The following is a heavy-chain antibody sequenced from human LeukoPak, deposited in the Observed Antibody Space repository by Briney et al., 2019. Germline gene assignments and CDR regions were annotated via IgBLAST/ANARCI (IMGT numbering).Heavy chain of an antibody. Sequence: SETLSLTCAVSGGSFSGYYWTWIRQPPGKGLEWIGEINHSGNANYNPSLKSRVTISLDMSENHFSLKLTSVTAADTAVYYCARRAGGYSSAYGAFDIWGQGTMVTVSS. D-gene: IGHD6-25*01. CDR1: GGSFSGYY. J-gene: IGHJ3*02. CDR3: ARRAGGYSSAYGAFDI. CDR2: INHSGNA. V-gene: IGHV4-34*01.